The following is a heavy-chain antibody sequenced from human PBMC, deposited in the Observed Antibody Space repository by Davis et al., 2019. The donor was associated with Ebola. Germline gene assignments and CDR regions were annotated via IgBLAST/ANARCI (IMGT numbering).Heavy chain of an antibody. CDR2: IWYDGSNK. J-gene: IGHJ3*02. V-gene: IGHV3-30*02. Sequence: PGGSLRLSCAASGFTFSSYGMHWVRQAPGKGLEWVAVIWYDGSNKYYADSVKGRFTISRDNSKNTLYLQMNSLRPEDTAVYYCAKTRSNWWNDALEIWGRGTMVIVSS. CDR3: AKTRSNWWNDALEI. CDR1: GFTFSSYG. D-gene: IGHD2-8*02.